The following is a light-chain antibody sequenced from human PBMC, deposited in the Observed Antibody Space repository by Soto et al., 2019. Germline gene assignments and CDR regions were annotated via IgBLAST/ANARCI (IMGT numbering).Light chain of an antibody. J-gene: IGLJ1*01. Sequence: QSALTQPASVSGSPGQSITISCTGTSSDVGNYYVVSWYQQHPDKAPKLMIFEVSNRPSGVSNRFSGSKSGNTASLTISGLQAADEADYYCSSYTSASTLVVFGTGTKVTVL. V-gene: IGLV2-14*02. CDR1: SSDVGNYYV. CDR3: SSYTSASTLVV. CDR2: EVS.